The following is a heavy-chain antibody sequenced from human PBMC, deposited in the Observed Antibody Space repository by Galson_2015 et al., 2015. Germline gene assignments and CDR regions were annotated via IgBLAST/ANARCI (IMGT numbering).Heavy chain of an antibody. CDR2: IIPIFGTA. Sequence: SVKVSCKASGYTFTGYYMHWVQQAPGQGLEWMGGIIPIFGTANYAQKFQGRVTITADESTSTAYMELSSLRSEDTAVYYCARASQIAVADGYWGQGTLVTVSS. J-gene: IGHJ4*02. V-gene: IGHV1-69*13. CDR1: GYTFTGYY. D-gene: IGHD6-19*01. CDR3: ARASQIAVADGY.